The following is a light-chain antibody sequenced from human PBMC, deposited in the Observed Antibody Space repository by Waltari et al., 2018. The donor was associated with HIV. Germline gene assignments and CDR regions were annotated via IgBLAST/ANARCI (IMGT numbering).Light chain of an antibody. V-gene: IGKV1-39*01. J-gene: IGKJ3*01. Sequence: DTQMTQSPSSLSASIGDRITITCRASQNIYKFLSWYQQKSGKAPNLLICDASSLQSGVPSRFSGSGSGTEFTLTISSLQVEDFATYYCLQSFTAPLTFGPGTKLDIK. CDR3: LQSFTAPLT. CDR2: DAS. CDR1: QNIYKF.